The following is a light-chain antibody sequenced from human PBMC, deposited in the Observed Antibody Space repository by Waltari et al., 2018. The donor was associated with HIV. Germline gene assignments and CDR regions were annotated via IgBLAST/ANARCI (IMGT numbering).Light chain of an antibody. V-gene: IGLV2-8*01. CDR1: SSDVGGYNY. Sequence: QSALTQPPSASGSPGQSVTISCTGTSSDVGGYNYVSRYQQYPGKAPKLIIYEVNTRPSGVPDRFSGSKSGNTASLTVSGLQGDDEADYYCSSYAGSKNLVLGGGTKLTVL. CDR3: SSYAGSKNLV. CDR2: EVN. J-gene: IGLJ3*02.